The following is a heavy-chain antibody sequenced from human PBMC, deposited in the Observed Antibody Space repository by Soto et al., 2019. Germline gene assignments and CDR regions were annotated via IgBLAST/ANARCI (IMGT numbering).Heavy chain of an antibody. V-gene: IGHV4-4*08. J-gene: IGHJ4*02. Sequence: PSETLSLTCTVSGGSISSYYWSWIRQPPGKGLEWIGYIYFRGSTNYNPSLKSRVTISVDTSKNQFSLKLSSVTAADTAVYYCARESERGYDYWGQGTLVTVSS. CDR1: GGSISSYY. CDR2: IYFRGST. CDR3: ARESERGYDY. D-gene: IGHD5-12*01.